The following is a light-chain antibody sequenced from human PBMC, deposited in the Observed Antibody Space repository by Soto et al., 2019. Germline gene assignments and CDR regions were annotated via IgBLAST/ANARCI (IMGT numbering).Light chain of an antibody. CDR1: HPSSTY. J-gene: IGKJ1*01. CDR2: VAS. CDR3: QQSYDTSWM. V-gene: IGKV1-39*01. Sequence: QMTHSPSSLSACVGDRVTITCRASHPSSTYVNWYQQKPGKAPKHLIFVASNLKDGVPSRFSGSGSGTEFTLTISNLQPEDFATYYCQQSYDTSWMFGQGTKVDIK.